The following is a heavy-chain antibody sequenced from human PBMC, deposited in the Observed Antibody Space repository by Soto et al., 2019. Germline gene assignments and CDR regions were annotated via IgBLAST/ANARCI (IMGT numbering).Heavy chain of an antibody. CDR1: GGSSSSSGDC. CDR3: ARLPGGSGSYREAYWFDP. V-gene: IGHV4-61*08. D-gene: IGHD3-10*01. Sequence: LETLSVRWSVAGGSSSSSGDCWSWIRQPPGKGLEWIGYIYYSGSTNYNPSLKSRVTISVDTSKNQFSLKLSSVTAADTAVYYCARLPGGSGSYREAYWFDPWGQGTLVTVSS. J-gene: IGHJ5*02. CDR2: IYYSGST.